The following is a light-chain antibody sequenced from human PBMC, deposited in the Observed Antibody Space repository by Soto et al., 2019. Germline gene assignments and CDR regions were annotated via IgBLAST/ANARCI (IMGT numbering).Light chain of an antibody. V-gene: IGKV3-11*01. CDR1: QSVSSY. CDR3: QQRSNWPRT. Sequence: EIVLTQSPATLSLSPGERATLSCRASQSVSSYLAWYQQKPGQAPRLLIYDASNRATGIAARFSGSGSGTDFTLTISSLEPEDFAVYYCQQRSNWPRTFCGGTKVEIK. CDR2: DAS. J-gene: IGKJ4*01.